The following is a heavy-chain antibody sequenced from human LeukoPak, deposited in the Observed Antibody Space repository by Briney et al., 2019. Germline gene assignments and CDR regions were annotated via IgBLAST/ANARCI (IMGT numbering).Heavy chain of an antibody. CDR3: ARANFLYCSSSTCLFDY. J-gene: IGHJ4*02. Sequence: ASVKVSCKASGYTFTDHYMHWVRQAPGQGFEWMGWINPNDGDTNYAQKFQGRVTMTRDTSISTAHMEVSRLRSDDTAVYYCARANFLYCSSSTCLFDYWGQGTLVTVSS. CDR1: GYTFTDHY. V-gene: IGHV1-2*02. D-gene: IGHD2-2*01. CDR2: INPNDGDT.